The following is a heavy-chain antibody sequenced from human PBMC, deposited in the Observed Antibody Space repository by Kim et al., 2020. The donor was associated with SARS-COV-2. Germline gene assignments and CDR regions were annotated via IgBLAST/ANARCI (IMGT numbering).Heavy chain of an antibody. CDR3: ARVGRDGSVSYVPFEF. V-gene: IGHV1-8*01. Sequence: ASVKVSCKASGYTFTNYDINWVRQAPGQGLEWMGWVNPDTENIGYAEKFQGRVTMTRTISITTVYMELSGLTSDDTAIYYCARVGRDGSVSYVPFEFWGHGTQVTVSS. CDR1: GYTFTNYD. J-gene: IGHJ4*01. D-gene: IGHD3-10*01. CDR2: VNPDTENI.